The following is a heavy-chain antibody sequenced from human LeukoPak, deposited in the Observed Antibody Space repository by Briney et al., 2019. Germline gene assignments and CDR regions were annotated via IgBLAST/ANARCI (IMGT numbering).Heavy chain of an antibody. J-gene: IGHJ4*02. Sequence: PGGSLRLSCAASGFTFSSYGMHWVRQAPGKGLEWVAFIRYDGSNKYYADSVKGRFTISRDNSKNTLYLQMNSLRAEDTAVYYCASLELNLIDYWGQGTLVTVSS. D-gene: IGHD1-26*01. V-gene: IGHV3-30*02. CDR1: GFTFSSYG. CDR2: IRYDGSNK. CDR3: ASLELNLIDY.